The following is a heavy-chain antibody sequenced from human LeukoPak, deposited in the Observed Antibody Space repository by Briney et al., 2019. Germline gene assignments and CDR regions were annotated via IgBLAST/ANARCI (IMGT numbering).Heavy chain of an antibody. D-gene: IGHD6-19*01. CDR2: INHSGST. CDR3: ARDRGAVAGHNWFDP. CDR1: GGSFSGYY. J-gene: IGHJ5*02. V-gene: IGHV4-34*01. Sequence: SETLSLTCAVYGGSFSGYYWSWIRQPPGKGLEWIGEINHSGSTNYNPSLKSRVTISVDTSKNQFSLKLSSVTAADTAVYHCARDRGAVAGHNWFDPWGQGTLVTVSS.